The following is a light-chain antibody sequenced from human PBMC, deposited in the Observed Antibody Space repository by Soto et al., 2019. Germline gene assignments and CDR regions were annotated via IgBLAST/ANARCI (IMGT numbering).Light chain of an antibody. CDR1: QSVSNN. Sequence: TEFPGNLVLLPGGRTTLSCRASQSVSNNYLAWYQQKPGQSPRLLIYGTSTRATGVPARFSGSGSGTEFTLSISSLQSEDFAVYYCHQYNFWPSFGQGTKVDIK. J-gene: IGKJ1*01. V-gene: IGKV3-15*01. CDR3: HQYNFWPS. CDR2: GTS.